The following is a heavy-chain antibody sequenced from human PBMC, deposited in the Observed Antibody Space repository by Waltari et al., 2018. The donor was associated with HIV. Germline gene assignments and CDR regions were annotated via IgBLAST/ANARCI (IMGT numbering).Heavy chain of an antibody. CDR2: TSTDNLNT. Sequence: QVQLVLYGTEVKKLGARVKASCKASVYPFTQHGISRARQSPGQGLEWMGWTSTDNLNTNYAQKFQGRITLTRDTSTSTVYMELMSLTSDDTAVYYCAREGFCRGGSCYSGAVDIWGQGTLVTVSS. J-gene: IGHJ3*02. V-gene: IGHV1-18*04. D-gene: IGHD2-15*01. CDR3: AREGFCRGGSCYSGAVDI. CDR1: VYPFTQHG.